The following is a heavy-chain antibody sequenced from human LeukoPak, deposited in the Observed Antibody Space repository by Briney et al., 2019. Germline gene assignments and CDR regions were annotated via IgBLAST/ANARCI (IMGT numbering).Heavy chain of an antibody. CDR1: DASISVSSYY. CDR3: ARHGGWASTFDY. D-gene: IGHD1-1*01. V-gene: IGHV4-39*01. Sequence: SETLSLTCTVSDASISVSSYYWVWIRQPPGQGLEWIGTIFYTGNTYYNPSLKSRVSISVDTSKNQFSLKLSSVTAADTAVYYCARHGGWASTFDYWGQGTLVTVSS. CDR2: IFYTGNT. J-gene: IGHJ4*02.